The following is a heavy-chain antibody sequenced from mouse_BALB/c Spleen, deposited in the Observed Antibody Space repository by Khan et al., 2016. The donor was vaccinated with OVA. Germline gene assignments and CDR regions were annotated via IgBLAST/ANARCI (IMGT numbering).Heavy chain of an antibody. Sequence: EVKLLESRPDLVKPSQSLSLTCTVTGYSITSGYSWHWIRQFPGNKLEWMGYIHYSGSNSYNPSLKSRISITRDTSKNQFFLQLNSVTTEDAYTYCCAGGLPTDWGQGTLVTVSA. CDR1: GYSITSGYS. CDR3: AGGLPTD. V-gene: IGHV3-1*02. CDR2: IHYSGSN. J-gene: IGHJ3*01.